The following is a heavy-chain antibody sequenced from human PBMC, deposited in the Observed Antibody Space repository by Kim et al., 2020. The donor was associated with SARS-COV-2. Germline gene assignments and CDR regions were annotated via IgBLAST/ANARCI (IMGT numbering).Heavy chain of an antibody. CDR2: ITWNSGRI. CDR3: AKDIAVADFYYFDS. V-gene: IGHV3-9*01. J-gene: IGHJ4*02. CDR1: GFTFDDFA. D-gene: IGHD6-19*01. Sequence: GGSLRLSCAASGFTFDDFAMHWVRQAPGKGLEWVSGITWNSGRIVYADSVKGRFTISRDNAKNSLYLQMNSLRAEDTALYYCAKDIAVADFYYFDSWGQGTLVTVSP.